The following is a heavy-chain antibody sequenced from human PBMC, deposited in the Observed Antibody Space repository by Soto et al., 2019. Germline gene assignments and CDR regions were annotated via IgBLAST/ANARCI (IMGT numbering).Heavy chain of an antibody. CDR2: IKEDGSKE. CDR3: ARAGQGEPFPY. J-gene: IGHJ4*02. D-gene: IGHD3-16*01. CDR1: GFTFSSYW. Sequence: EVQLLESGGDLVQPGGSLRLSCVASGFTFSSYWMTWVRQAPGKGLEWVANIKEDGSKEYYVDSVTGRFTISRDNAKNSLYLESHSLRAEDTAVYYCARAGQGEPFPYWGQGTLVTVSS. V-gene: IGHV3-7*04.